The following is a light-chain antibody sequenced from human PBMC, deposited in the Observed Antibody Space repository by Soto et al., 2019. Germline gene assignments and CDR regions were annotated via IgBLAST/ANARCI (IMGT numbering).Light chain of an antibody. V-gene: IGLV2-14*03. J-gene: IGLJ3*02. CDR1: DSDVGGYNY. Sequence: QSALTQPASVSGSPGQSITIFCTGTDSDVGGYNYVSWYQQHPGKAPKLMIYEVINRPSGVSTRFSGSKSASTASLTISGLQAEDEADYYCSSYTSSRTLVFGGGTKLTVL. CDR3: SSYTSSRTLV. CDR2: EVI.